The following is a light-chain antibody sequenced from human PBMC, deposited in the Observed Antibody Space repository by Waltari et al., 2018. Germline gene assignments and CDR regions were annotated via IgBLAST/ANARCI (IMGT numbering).Light chain of an antibody. CDR1: RSEVASLHL. CDR3: CTFAGYGIYV. V-gene: IGLV2-23*02. Sequence: QSALTQPASVSGSPGQSITISCTAPRSEVASLHLVSWYQRHPGSNPKLLIYEITKRASGVSNRFSGSKSGNTVSLTISGLQAEDEADYFCCTFAGYGIYVFGTGTQVSVL. J-gene: IGLJ1*01. CDR2: EIT.